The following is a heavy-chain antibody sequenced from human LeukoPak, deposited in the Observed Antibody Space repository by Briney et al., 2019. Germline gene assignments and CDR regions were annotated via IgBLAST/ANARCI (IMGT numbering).Heavy chain of an antibody. CDR3: ATGLDKKHYYGSSGYYLYYYSMDV. CDR1: GGSFSGYY. J-gene: IGHJ6*03. V-gene: IGHV4-34*01. Sequence: SETLSLTCAVYGGSFSGYYWSWIRQPPRKGLEWIVEINHSRSTNYNPSLKSRVIISADTSKHQFSLKMSSVTAADSAMYYCATGLDKKHYYGSSGYYLYYYSMDVWGKGTTVTISS. CDR2: INHSRST. D-gene: IGHD3-22*01.